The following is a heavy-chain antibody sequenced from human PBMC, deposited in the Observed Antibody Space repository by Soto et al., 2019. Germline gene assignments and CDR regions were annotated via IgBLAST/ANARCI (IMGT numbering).Heavy chain of an antibody. J-gene: IGHJ4*02. V-gene: IGHV1-46*03. CDR1: GYTFTSYY. CDR3: ARDYAYYYDSSGYCPLDY. CDR2: INPSGGST. D-gene: IGHD3-22*01. Sequence: GASVKVSCKASGYTFTSYYMHWVRQAPGQGLEWMGIINPSGGSTSYAQKFQGRVTMTRDTSTSTVYMELSSLRSEDTAVYYCARDYAYYYDSSGYCPLDYWGQGTLVTVSS.